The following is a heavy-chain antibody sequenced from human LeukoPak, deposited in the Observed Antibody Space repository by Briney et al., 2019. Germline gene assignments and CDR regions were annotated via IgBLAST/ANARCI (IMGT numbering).Heavy chain of an antibody. D-gene: IGHD3-3*01. CDR3: ARVGGYYFDY. J-gene: IGHJ4*02. CDR1: GFTFSSYS. Sequence: PGGSLRLSCAASGFTFSSYSMNWVRQAPGKGLEWVSSISSSSSYIYYADSVRGRFTISRDNARNSLYLQMNSLRGEDTAVYYCARVGGYYFDYWGQGTLVTVSS. V-gene: IGHV3-21*01. CDR2: ISSSSSYI.